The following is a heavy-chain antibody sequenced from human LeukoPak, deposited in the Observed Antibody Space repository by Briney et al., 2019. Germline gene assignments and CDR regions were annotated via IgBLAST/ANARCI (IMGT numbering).Heavy chain of an antibody. CDR2: IKQDGSEK. CDR3: AREGGGWQGNWFDP. D-gene: IGHD6-19*01. V-gene: IGHV3-7*01. J-gene: IGHJ5*02. Sequence: PGGSLRLSCAASGFTFSSYWMSWVRQAPGKGLEWVANIKQDGSEKYYVDSVRGRFTISRDNAKNSLYLQMNSLRAEDTAVYYCAREGGGWQGNWFDPWGQGTLVTVSS. CDR1: GFTFSSYW.